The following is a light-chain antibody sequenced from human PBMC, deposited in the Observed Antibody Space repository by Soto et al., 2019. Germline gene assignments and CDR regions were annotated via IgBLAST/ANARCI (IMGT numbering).Light chain of an antibody. CDR3: SSYTTSNTLV. CDR1: RSDVGRYNY. Sequence: QSVLTQPASVSGSPGQSITISCTGTRSDVGRYNYVAWYQQHPGKAPKLMIYDVSNRPSGVSNRFSGSKSGNTASLTISGLQAEDEADYYCSSYTTSNTLVFGGGTKLTVL. J-gene: IGLJ2*01. V-gene: IGLV2-14*01. CDR2: DVS.